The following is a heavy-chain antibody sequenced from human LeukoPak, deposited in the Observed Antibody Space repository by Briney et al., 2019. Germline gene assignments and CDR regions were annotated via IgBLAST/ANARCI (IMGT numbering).Heavy chain of an antibody. V-gene: IGHV4-59*01. CDR2: IYYLGST. Sequence: SETLSLTCTVSGGSISSYYWSWIRQPPGKGLEWVGHIYYLGSTNYNPSLKSRVTISIDTSKNYFSLKLNSVIAADTAVYYCARDRQGSYWYFDLWGRGTLVTVSS. J-gene: IGHJ2*01. CDR1: GGSISSYY. CDR3: ARDRQGSYWYFDL. D-gene: IGHD3-10*01.